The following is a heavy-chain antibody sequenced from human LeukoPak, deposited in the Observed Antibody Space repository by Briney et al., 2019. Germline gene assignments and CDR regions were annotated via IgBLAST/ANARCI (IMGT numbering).Heavy chain of an antibody. J-gene: IGHJ4*02. Sequence: SETLSLTCTVSGGSISSYYWSWIRQPAGKGLEWIGRIYTSGSTNYNPSLKSRVTMSVDTSKNQFSLKLSSVTAADTAVYYCARDLGLGGYDLRLIYWGQGTLVTVSS. CDR2: IYTSGST. D-gene: IGHD5-12*01. V-gene: IGHV4-4*07. CDR3: ARDLGLGGYDLRLIY. CDR1: GGSISSYY.